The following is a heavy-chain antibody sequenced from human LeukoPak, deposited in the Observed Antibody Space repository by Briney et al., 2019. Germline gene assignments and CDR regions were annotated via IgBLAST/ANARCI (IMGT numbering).Heavy chain of an antibody. CDR2: IYTSGST. D-gene: IGHD6-19*01. V-gene: IGHV4-4*07. Sequence: PSETLSLTCTVSGGSISSYYWSWIRQPAGKGLEWIGRIYTSGSTNYNPSLKSRVTMSVDTSKNQFSLKLCSVTAADTAVYYCARERSSGWYGYYFDYWGQGTLVTVSS. CDR1: GGSISSYY. CDR3: ARERSSGWYGYYFDY. J-gene: IGHJ4*02.